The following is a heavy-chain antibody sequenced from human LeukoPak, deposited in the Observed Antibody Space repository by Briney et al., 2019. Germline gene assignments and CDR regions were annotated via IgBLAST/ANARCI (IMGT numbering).Heavy chain of an antibody. CDR1: GFTVSNNY. CDR2: ISGSGGST. J-gene: IGHJ4*02. CDR3: AKGHSAHGTGFDC. D-gene: IGHD1-14*01. Sequence: GGSLRLSCAASGFTVSNNYMSWVRQAPGKGLEWVSGISGSGGSTYYADSVKGRFTISRDNSKNTLYLQMNSLRAEDTAVYYCAKGHSAHGTGFDCWGQGTLVAVSS. V-gene: IGHV3-23*01.